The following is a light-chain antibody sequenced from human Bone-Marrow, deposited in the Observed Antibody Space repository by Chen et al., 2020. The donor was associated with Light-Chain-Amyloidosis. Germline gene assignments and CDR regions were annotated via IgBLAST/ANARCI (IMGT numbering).Light chain of an antibody. CDR3: CSYVGSNYV. CDR2: DVS. Sequence: QSALTQPRSVSGSPGQSVTISCTGTSSDVGGYNYVSWYQQHPDKAPKLMIYDVSKRPSGVPDRFSGSKSGNTASLTISGLQAEDEADYSCCSYVGSNYVFGTGTKVTVL. J-gene: IGLJ1*01. CDR1: SSDVGGYNY. V-gene: IGLV2-11*01.